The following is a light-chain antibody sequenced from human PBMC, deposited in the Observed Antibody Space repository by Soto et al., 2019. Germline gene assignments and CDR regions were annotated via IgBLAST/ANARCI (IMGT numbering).Light chain of an antibody. CDR2: DAS. Sequence: DIQMTQSPSSLSASVGNRVTITSQAIQDIATYLNWYQQKPGKAPNLLIYDASNLETGVPSRFSGGGSGTHFTFTISNLQPEDIATYYCQQYDNLPPTWTFGQGTKVDI. CDR3: QQYDNLPPTWT. J-gene: IGKJ1*01. V-gene: IGKV1-33*01. CDR1: QDIATY.